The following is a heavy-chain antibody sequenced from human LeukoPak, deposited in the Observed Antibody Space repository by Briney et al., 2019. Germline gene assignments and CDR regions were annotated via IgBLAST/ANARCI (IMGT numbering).Heavy chain of an antibody. Sequence: SETLSLTCTVSGGSISSYYWSWIRQPPGKGLEWIGYIYTSGSTNYNPSLKSRVTMSVDTSKNQFSLKLSSVTAADTAVYYCAKAAYYSMDVWGKGTTVTVSS. V-gene: IGHV4-4*08. CDR2: IYTSGST. J-gene: IGHJ6*03. CDR3: AKAAYYSMDV. CDR1: GGSISSYY.